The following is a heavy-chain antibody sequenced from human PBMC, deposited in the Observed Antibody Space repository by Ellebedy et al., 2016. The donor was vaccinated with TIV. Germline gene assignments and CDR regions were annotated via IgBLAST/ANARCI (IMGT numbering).Heavy chain of an antibody. Sequence: PGGSLRLSCAASGFTFSTYGMLWVRQVPGKGLEWVAFIRYDGSKKYYADSVKGRFTISRDNSKNTLYLQMNSLRTEDTAVYYCEKDSTAHPILTAYLPGLLDYWGQGTLVTVSS. CDR1: GFTFSTYG. CDR3: EKDSTAHPILTAYLPGLLDY. V-gene: IGHV3-30*02. J-gene: IGHJ4*02. CDR2: IRYDGSKK. D-gene: IGHD3-9*01.